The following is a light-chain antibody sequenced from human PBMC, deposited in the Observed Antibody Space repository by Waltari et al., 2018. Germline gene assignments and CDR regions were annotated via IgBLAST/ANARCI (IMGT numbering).Light chain of an antibody. CDR3: QQYQSYWT. J-gene: IGKJ1*01. Sequence: DIQMTQSPSTLSASEGDRVTITCRASRTIRNRLAWDQQKPGKAPKALIYEASSLESGVPSRFSGSASGTEFTLTISSLQPDDFATYYCQQYQSYWTFGQGTSVEIK. CDR2: EAS. CDR1: RTIRNR. V-gene: IGKV1-5*03.